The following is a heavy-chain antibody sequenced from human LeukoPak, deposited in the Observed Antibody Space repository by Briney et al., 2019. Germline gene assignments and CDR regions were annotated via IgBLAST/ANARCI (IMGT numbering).Heavy chain of an antibody. J-gene: IGHJ4*02. V-gene: IGHV3-23*01. CDR2: ISGNGGST. D-gene: IGHD6-19*01. Sequence: GGSLRLSCAASGFTFSSYAMSWVRQAPGKGLEWVSAISGNGGSTYYADSVKGRFTISRDNSKNTLYLQMNSLRAEDTAVYYCAKDHGYGSGWYRGVAEGFRFDYWGQGTLVTVSS. CDR3: AKDHGYGSGWYRGVAEGFRFDY. CDR1: GFTFSSYA.